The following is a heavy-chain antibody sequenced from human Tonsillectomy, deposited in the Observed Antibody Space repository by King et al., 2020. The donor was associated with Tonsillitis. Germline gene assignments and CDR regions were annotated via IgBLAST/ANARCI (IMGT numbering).Heavy chain of an antibody. CDR3: ARGEYSYGFYFAP. Sequence: VQLQESGPGLVKPSQTLSLTCTVSGSISSGSYYWSWIRQPAGKGLEWIGRIYTSGSTNYNPSLKSRVTISVDTSKNQFSLKLSSVTAADTAVYYCARGEYSYGFYFAPWGQGTLVTVSS. D-gene: IGHD5-18*01. CDR2: IYTSGST. V-gene: IGHV4-61*02. J-gene: IGHJ5*02. CDR1: GSISSGSYY.